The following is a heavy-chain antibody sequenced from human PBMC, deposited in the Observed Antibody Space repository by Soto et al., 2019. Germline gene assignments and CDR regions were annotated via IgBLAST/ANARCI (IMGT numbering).Heavy chain of an antibody. CDR2: ISGSGGST. CDR3: AKRFYREEDGYNFFDS. Sequence: PGGSLRLSCAASGFTFSSYAMSWVRQAPGKGLEWASAISGSGGSTYYADSVKGRFTISRDNSKNTLYLQMNSLRAEDTAVYYCAKRFYREEDGYNFFDSWGQGTLVTVSS. CDR1: GFTFSSYA. V-gene: IGHV3-23*01. D-gene: IGHD5-12*01. J-gene: IGHJ4*02.